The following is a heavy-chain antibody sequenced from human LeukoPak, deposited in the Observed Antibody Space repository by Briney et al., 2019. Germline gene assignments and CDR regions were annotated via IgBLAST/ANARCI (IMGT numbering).Heavy chain of an antibody. Sequence: GGSLRLSCAGSGFTFRNYSMNWVRQAPGKGLEWVSSISGSGNYIYYADSLKGRFTISRDNAKNSLYLQMNSLRAEDTAVYYCARAKTSLEWLFSGWFDPWGQGNLVTVSS. D-gene: IGHD3-3*01. CDR1: GFTFRNYS. CDR2: ISGSGNYI. CDR3: ARAKTSLEWLFSGWFDP. J-gene: IGHJ5*02. V-gene: IGHV3-21*01.